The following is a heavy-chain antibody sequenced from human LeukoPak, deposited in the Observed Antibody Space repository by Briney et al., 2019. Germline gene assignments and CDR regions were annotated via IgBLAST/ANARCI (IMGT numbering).Heavy chain of an antibody. CDR1: GGSFSGYY. D-gene: IGHD3-10*01. Sequence: SETLFLTCAVYGGSFSGYYWSWIRQPPGKGLEWIGEINHSGSTNYNPSLKSRVTISVDTSKNQFSLKLSSVTAADTAVYYCARGPYGSGTLRSRNWFDPWGQGTLVTVSS. CDR3: ARGPYGSGTLRSRNWFDP. V-gene: IGHV4-34*01. J-gene: IGHJ5*02. CDR2: INHSGST.